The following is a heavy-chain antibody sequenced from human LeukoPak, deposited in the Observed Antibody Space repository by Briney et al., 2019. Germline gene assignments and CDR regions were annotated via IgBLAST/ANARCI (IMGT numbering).Heavy chain of an antibody. CDR1: GGTFSTYA. CDR3: ARGSPNTAMVTYEFDY. CDR2: INPSGGST. J-gene: IGHJ4*02. V-gene: IGHV1-46*01. D-gene: IGHD5-18*01. Sequence: ASVKVSCKASGGTFSTYAISWVRQAPGQGLEWMGIINPSGGSTSYAQKFQGRVTMTRDTSTSTVYMELSSLRSEDTAVYYCARGSPNTAMVTYEFDYWGQGTLVTVSS.